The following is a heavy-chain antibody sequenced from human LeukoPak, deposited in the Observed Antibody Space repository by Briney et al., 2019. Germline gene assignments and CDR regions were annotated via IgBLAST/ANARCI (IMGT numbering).Heavy chain of an antibody. J-gene: IGHJ4*02. V-gene: IGHV3-7*01. CDR1: GFTFSGYW. D-gene: IGHD6-19*01. CDR2: IKQDGTEK. CDR3: ARDGSGWSVY. Sequence: GGSLRLSCAASGFTFSGYWMSWLRQAPGKGLEWVANIKQDGTEKYYVDSAKGRFIISRDNAKNSLYLQMNSLRAEDTAVYYCARDGSGWSVYWGQGTLVTVSS.